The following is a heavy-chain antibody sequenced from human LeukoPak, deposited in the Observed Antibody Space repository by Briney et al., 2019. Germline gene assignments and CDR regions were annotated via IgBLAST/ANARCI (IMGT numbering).Heavy chain of an antibody. V-gene: IGHV3-23*01. CDR1: GFTFSSYA. D-gene: IGHD5-18*01. J-gene: IGHJ4*02. Sequence: GGSLRLSCAASGFTFSSYAMSWVRQAPGRGLEWVSAISSSGSGTYYADSVKGRFAISRDSSKNTLYLQMNSLRAEDTAVYYCAKDRSQLWLSYFDYWGQGTLVTVSS. CDR3: AKDRSQLWLSYFDY. CDR2: ISSSGSGT.